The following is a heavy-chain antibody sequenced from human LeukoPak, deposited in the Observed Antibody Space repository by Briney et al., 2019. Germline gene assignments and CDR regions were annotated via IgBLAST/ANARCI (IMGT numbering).Heavy chain of an antibody. Sequence: SETLSLTCTVSGGSISSYYWSWIRQPPGKGLEWIGYIYTSGSTNYNPSLKSRVTISVDTSKNQFSLKLSSVTAADTAVYYCARQTPYYDFWSGYSDDAFDIWGQGTMVIVSS. CDR2: IYTSGST. J-gene: IGHJ3*02. D-gene: IGHD3-3*01. CDR3: ARQTPYYDFWSGYSDDAFDI. V-gene: IGHV4-4*09. CDR1: GGSISSYY.